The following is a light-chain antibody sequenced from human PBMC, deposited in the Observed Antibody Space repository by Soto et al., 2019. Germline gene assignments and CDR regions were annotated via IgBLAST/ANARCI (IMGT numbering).Light chain of an antibody. CDR3: QQYTTSPFT. Sequence: EIVLTQSPGTLSLSPGERATLSCRASQSVSNNYLAWYQQKPGQAPRLLIYGASNRATGIPDRFSGGGSGTDFTLTISRLEPEDFAVYYCQQYTTSPFTFGPGTKVDIK. CDR1: QSVSNNY. V-gene: IGKV3-20*01. J-gene: IGKJ3*01. CDR2: GAS.